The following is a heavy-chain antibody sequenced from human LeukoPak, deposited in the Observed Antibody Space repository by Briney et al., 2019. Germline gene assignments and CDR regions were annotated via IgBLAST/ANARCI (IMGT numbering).Heavy chain of an antibody. D-gene: IGHD6-19*01. CDR3: ARVGGSGWTVDY. Sequence: GGSLRLSCAASGFDFSTYSIDWVRQAPGKGLEWVSYISSSSSNIYHADSVKGRFTISRDNAKNSLHLQMNSLGAEDTAVYYCARVGGSGWTVDYWGQGTLVTVSS. CDR1: GFDFSTYS. V-gene: IGHV3-48*04. CDR2: ISSSSSNI. J-gene: IGHJ4*02.